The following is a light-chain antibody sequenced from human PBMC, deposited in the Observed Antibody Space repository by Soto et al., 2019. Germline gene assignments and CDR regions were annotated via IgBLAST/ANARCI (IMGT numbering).Light chain of an antibody. J-gene: IGKJ5*01. V-gene: IGKV3D-20*02. CDR3: QQRGDWPPIT. CDR2: NAS. CDR1: QSVSSSY. Sequence: EIVLTQSPGTLSLSPVEIATLSFMAIQSVSSSYLAWYQQKPGQAPRLLIYNASNRTTGIPARFSGSGSGTDFTLTISSLEPEDFAVYYCQQRGDWPPITFGQGTRLEIK.